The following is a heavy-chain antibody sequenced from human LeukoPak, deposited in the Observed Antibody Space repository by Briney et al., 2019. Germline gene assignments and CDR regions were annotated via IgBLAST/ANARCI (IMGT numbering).Heavy chain of an antibody. J-gene: IGHJ4*02. Sequence: SETLSLTCTVSGGSISSGDYYWSWIRQPPGKGLEWIGYIYYSGSTYYNPSLKSRVTISVDTSKNQFSLKLSSVTAADTAVYYCARAGYSSNWPLFDYWGQGTLVTVSS. CDR1: GGSISSGDYY. D-gene: IGHD6-13*01. CDR3: ARAGYSSNWPLFDY. V-gene: IGHV4-30-4*02. CDR2: IYYSGST.